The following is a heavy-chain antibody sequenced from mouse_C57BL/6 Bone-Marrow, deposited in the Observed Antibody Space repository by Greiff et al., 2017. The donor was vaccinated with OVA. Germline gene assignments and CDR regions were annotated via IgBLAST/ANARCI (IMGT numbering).Heavy chain of an antibody. V-gene: IGHV1-55*01. D-gene: IGHD1-1*01. CDR1: GYTFTSYW. J-gene: IGHJ4*01. CDR2: IYPGSGST. Sequence: QVQLKQPGAELVKPRASVKMSCKASGYTFTSYWITWVKQRPGQGLEWIGDIYPGSGSTNYNEKFKSKATLTVDTSSSTAYMQLSSLTSEDSAVYYCARSLLLRFSMDYWGQGTSVTVSS. CDR3: ARSLLLRFSMDY.